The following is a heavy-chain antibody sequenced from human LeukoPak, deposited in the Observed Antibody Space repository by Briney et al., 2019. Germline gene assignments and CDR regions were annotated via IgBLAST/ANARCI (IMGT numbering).Heavy chain of an antibody. D-gene: IGHD2-2*01. CDR2: ISSGGGVT. V-gene: IGHV3-48*01. Sequence: GGSLRLSCGASDFSFRTYSMIWARQTPGTGLEWISYISSGGGVTHYAESVKGRFTISRDNSKNTLYLQMNSLRAEDTAVYYCAKDIVVVPAADSYLDYWGQGTLVTVSS. J-gene: IGHJ4*02. CDR1: DFSFRTYS. CDR3: AKDIVVVPAADSYLDY.